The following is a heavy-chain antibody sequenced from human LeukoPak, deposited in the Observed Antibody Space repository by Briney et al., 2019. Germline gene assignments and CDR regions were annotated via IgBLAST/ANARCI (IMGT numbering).Heavy chain of an antibody. CDR2: INPDGSVT. D-gene: IGHD3-16*01. J-gene: IGHJ4*02. V-gene: IGHV3-74*01. Sequence: GGSLRLSCSPSGFSLRNYWMHWVRQAPGKGLVWVSRINPDGSVTNHADSVKGRFTISRDNAKNTLYLQMNSLRVEDTAVYYCSRDTYGYEDHWGQGTLVTVSS. CDR3: SRDTYGYEDH. CDR1: GFSLRNYW.